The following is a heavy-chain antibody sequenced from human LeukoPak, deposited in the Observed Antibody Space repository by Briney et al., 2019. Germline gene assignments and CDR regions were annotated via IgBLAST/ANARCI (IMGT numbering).Heavy chain of an antibody. CDR3: ARAPPASIAARPSQYNWFDP. J-gene: IGHJ5*02. V-gene: IGHV4-4*07. Sequence: SETLSLTCTVSGGSISSYYWSWIRQPAGKGLEWIGRIYTSGSTNYNPSLKSRATMSVDTSKNQFSLKLSSVTAADTAVYYCARAPPASIAARPSQYNWFDPWGQGTLVTVSS. D-gene: IGHD6-6*01. CDR2: IYTSGST. CDR1: GGSISSYY.